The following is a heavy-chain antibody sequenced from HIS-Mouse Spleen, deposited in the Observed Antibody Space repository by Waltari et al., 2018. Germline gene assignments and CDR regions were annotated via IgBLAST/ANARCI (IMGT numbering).Heavy chain of an antibody. V-gene: IGHV4-34*01. CDR3: ARKGEYYYDSSGYYYVY. J-gene: IGHJ4*02. CDR1: GGSFSGYY. CDR2: INHRGST. Sequence: QVQLQQWGAGLLKPSETLSLTCAVYGGSFSGYYWSWIRQPPGKGLEWIGEINHRGSTNYNPSLKGRVTISVDTSKNQFSLKLSSVTAADTAVYYCARKGEYYYDSSGYYYVYWGQGTLVTVSS. D-gene: IGHD3-22*01.